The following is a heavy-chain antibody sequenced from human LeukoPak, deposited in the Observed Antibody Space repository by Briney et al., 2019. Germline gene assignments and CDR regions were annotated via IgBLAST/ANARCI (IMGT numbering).Heavy chain of an antibody. D-gene: IGHD6-6*01. V-gene: IGHV4-34*01. CDR2: IYHSGST. J-gene: IGHJ4*02. CDR3: ARGSIAARIFDY. Sequence: PSETLSLTCAVYGGSFSGYYWSWIRQPPGKGLEWIGYIYHSGSTYYNPSLKSRVTISVDRSKNQFSLKLSSVTAADTAVYYCARGSIAARIFDYWGQGALVTVSS. CDR1: GGSFSGYY.